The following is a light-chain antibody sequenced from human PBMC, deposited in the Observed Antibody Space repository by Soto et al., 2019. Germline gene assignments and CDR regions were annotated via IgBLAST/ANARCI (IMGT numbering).Light chain of an antibody. CDR3: QQRSNWPST. J-gene: IGKJ4*01. CDR2: DAS. V-gene: IGKV3-11*01. Sequence: EIVLTQSPATLSLSPGERATLSCRASQRVSSYLAWYQQKPGQAPRLLIYDASNRATGIPARFSGSGCRTDFTLTITSLEPEDFAVYYCQQRSNWPSTFGGGTKVEIK. CDR1: QRVSSY.